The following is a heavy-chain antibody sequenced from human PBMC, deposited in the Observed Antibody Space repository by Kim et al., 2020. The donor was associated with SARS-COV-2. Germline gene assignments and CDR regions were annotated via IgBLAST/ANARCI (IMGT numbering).Heavy chain of an antibody. V-gene: IGHV1-69*13. CDR1: GGTFSSYA. J-gene: IGHJ5*02. CDR2: IIPIFGTA. CDR3: ARDPSAIYDSSGWWFDP. D-gene: IGHD3-22*01. Sequence: SVKVSCKASGGTFSSYAISWVRQAPGQGLEWMGGIIPIFGTANYAQKFQGRVTITADESTSTAYMELSSLRSEDTAVYYCARDPSAIYDSSGWWFDPWGQGTLVTVSS.